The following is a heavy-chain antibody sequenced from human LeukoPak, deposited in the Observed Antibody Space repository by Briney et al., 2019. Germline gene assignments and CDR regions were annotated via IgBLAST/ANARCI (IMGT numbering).Heavy chain of an antibody. V-gene: IGHV3-11*04. CDR1: GFIFRDYY. CDR3: ARDYVWGSSSDY. D-gene: IGHD3-16*01. J-gene: IGHJ4*02. CDR2: ISHSSSTI. Sequence: GGSLRLSCAASGFIFRDYYMSWIRQAPGKGLEWVSYISHSSSTIHYADSVRGRFTISRDNAKSSPYLQMNSPRVEDTAVYFCARDYVWGSSSDYWGQGTLVTVSS.